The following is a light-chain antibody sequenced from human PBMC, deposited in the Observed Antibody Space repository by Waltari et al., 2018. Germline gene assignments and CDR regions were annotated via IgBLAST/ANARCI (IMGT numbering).Light chain of an antibody. Sequence: SFELTQPSSVSVSPGQTASIACSGDHLGSKWTSWYQQKAGQSPFLVIYADSERPPGVPGRFSAARSGDTVTLNISGTQDLDEADYYCQTWDSNIFVFGPGTKVTVL. CDR2: ADS. CDR1: HLGSKW. J-gene: IGLJ1*01. V-gene: IGLV3-1*01. CDR3: QTWDSNIFV.